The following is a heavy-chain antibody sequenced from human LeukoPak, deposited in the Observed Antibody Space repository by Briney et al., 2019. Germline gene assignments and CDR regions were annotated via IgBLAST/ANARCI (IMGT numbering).Heavy chain of an antibody. CDR3: ARDDGSSGVDH. V-gene: IGHV4-30-2*01. D-gene: IGHD1-26*01. J-gene: IGHJ4*02. CDR1: GDSINSGGSY. Sequence: SETLSLTCTVSGDSINSGGSYWSWIRQPPGKGLEWIGYIYHTGDTFYNPSLKSRVTKSLDRSQNQFSLSLTSMTAADTAVYYCARDDGSSGVDHWGQGTLVTVSS. CDR2: IYHTGDT.